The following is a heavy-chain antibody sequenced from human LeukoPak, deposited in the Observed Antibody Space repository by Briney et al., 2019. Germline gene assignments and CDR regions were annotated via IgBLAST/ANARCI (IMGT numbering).Heavy chain of an antibody. CDR3: AGSSSWYYAFDI. CDR2: IYYSWST. J-gene: IGHJ3*02. D-gene: IGHD6-13*01. V-gene: IGHV4-59*01. CDR1: GGSISSCY. Sequence: SETLSLTCTVSGGSISSCYCSWIRQPPGKGLEWIGYIYYSWSTNYNPPLKSRVTISVDTSKNQFSLKLSSVTAADTAVYYCAGSSSWYYAFDIWGQGTMVTVSS.